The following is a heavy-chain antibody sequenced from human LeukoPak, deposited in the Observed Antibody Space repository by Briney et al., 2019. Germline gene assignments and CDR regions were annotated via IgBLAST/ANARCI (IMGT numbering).Heavy chain of an antibody. D-gene: IGHD2-2*02. CDR1: GGSFSGYY. J-gene: IGHJ5*02. V-gene: IGHV4-34*01. Sequence: SETLSLTCAVYGGSFSGYYWSWIRQPPGKGLEWIGEINHSGSTNYNPSLKSRVTISVDTSKNQFSLKLSSVTAADTAVYYCARGRPTFFQLLYSGWFDPWGQGTLVTVSS. CDR2: INHSGST. CDR3: ARGRPTFFQLLYSGWFDP.